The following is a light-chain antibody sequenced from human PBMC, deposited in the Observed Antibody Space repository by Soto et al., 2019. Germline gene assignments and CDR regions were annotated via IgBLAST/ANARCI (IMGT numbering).Light chain of an antibody. CDR2: LGS. V-gene: IGKV2-28*01. CDR3: QQYKSYSRT. Sequence: DIVMTQSPLSLPVTPGEPASISCRSSQSLLHSNGYNYLDWYLQKPGQSPQLLIYLGSNRASGVTDRFSGSGSGTDFTLKISRVEAEDVGVYYCQQYKSYSRTFGQGTKVDIK. CDR1: QSLLHSNGYNY. J-gene: IGKJ1*01.